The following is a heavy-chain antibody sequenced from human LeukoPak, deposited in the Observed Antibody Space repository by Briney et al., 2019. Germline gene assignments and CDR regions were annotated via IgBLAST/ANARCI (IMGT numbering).Heavy chain of an antibody. CDR1: GGSISSSSYY. V-gene: IGHV4-39*07. Sequence: SETLSLTCTVSGGSISSSSYYWSWIRQPPGKGLEWIGEINHSGSTNYNPSLKSRVTISVDTSKNQFSLKLSSVTAADTAVYYCARGRGYSYLCYFDYWGQGTLVTVSS. J-gene: IGHJ4*02. D-gene: IGHD5-18*01. CDR3: ARGRGYSYLCYFDY. CDR2: INHSGST.